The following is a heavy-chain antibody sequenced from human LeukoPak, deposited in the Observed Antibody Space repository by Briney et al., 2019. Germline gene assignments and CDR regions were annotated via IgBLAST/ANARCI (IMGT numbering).Heavy chain of an antibody. CDR3: ARGCYSSFDY. V-gene: IGHV6-1*01. CDR1: GDSLSNNNVA. CDR2: TYYRSKWNT. D-gene: IGHD5-18*01. Sequence: SQTLSLTCAISGDSLSNNNVAWNWIRQSPSRGLEWLGRTYYRSKWNTDYAVSVKSLITINSDTSKNQFSLQLTSVTPEDTAVYYCARGCYSSFDYWDQGTLVTVSP. J-gene: IGHJ4*02.